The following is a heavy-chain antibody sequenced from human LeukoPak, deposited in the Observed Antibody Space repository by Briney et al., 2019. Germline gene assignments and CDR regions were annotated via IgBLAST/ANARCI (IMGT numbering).Heavy chain of an antibody. CDR2: IWYGGSNK. Sequence: PGGSLRLSCAASGFTFSSYGMHWVRQAPGKGLEWVAVIWYGGSNKYYADSVKGRFTISRDNSKNTLYLQMNSLRAEDTAVYYCATDPGIPYYYYMDVWGKGTTVTVSS. CDR1: GFTFSSYG. D-gene: IGHD3-10*01. J-gene: IGHJ6*03. V-gene: IGHV3-33*08. CDR3: ATDPGIPYYYYMDV.